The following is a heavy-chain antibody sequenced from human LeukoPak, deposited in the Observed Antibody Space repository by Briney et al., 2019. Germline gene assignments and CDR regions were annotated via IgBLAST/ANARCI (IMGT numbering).Heavy chain of an antibody. CDR2: IRYDGSNK. CDR1: GFTFSSYG. CDR3: VKDVNPIAETGNYFEY. V-gene: IGHV3-30*02. D-gene: IGHD6-19*01. J-gene: IGHJ4*02. Sequence: GGSLRLSCAASGFTFSSYGMHWVRQAPGKGLEWVAFIRYDGSNKYYADSVKGRFTISRDNSKNTLYLQMKSPRPEDTALYYCVKDVNPIAETGNYFEYWGQGSRVTVSS.